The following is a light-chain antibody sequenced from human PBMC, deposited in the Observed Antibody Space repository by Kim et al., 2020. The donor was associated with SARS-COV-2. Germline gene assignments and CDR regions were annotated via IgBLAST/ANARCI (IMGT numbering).Light chain of an antibody. CDR2: GAS. J-gene: IGKJ3*01. Sequence: EIVLTQSPGILSLSPGERATLSCRASQSVSSSYLAWYQQKPGQAPRLLIYGASSRATGIPDRFSGSGSGTDFTLTISRLEPEDSAVYYCQKYGSSPPFTFGPGTKVDIK. V-gene: IGKV3-20*01. CDR1: QSVSSSY. CDR3: QKYGSSPPFT.